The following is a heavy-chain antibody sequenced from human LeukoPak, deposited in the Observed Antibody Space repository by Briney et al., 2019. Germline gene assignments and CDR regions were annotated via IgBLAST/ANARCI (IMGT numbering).Heavy chain of an antibody. CDR2: IYYSGST. CDR3: ASHDIVVVPAAIQEGWFDP. Sequence: PSETLSLTCTVSGGSISSGDYYWSWIRQPPGKGLEWIGSIYYSGSTYYNPSLKSRVTISVDTSKKQFSLKLSSVTAADTAVYYCASHDIVVVPAAIQEGWFDPWGQGTLVTVSS. V-gene: IGHV4-39*01. CDR1: GGSISSGDYY. J-gene: IGHJ5*02. D-gene: IGHD2-2*02.